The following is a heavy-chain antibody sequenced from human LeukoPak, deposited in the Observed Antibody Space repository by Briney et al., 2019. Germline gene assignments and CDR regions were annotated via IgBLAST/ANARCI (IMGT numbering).Heavy chain of an antibody. CDR2: INNDGSST. CDR1: GFTFSSFW. J-gene: IGHJ5*02. V-gene: IGHV3-74*01. CDR3: ARDSFVTISGGWNWFDP. Sequence: GGSLRLSCAASGFTFSSFWMHWGRQAPGKGLVWVSRINNDGSSTAYADSVKGRFTISRDNAKNTLYLQMNSLRAEDTAVYYCARDSFVTISGGWNWFDPWGQGTLVTVSS. D-gene: IGHD3-3*01.